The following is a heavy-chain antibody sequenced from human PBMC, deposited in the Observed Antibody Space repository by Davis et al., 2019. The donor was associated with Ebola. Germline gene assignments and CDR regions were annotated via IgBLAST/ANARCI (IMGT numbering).Heavy chain of an antibody. Sequence: PSETLSLTCTVSGGSISSYYWSWIRQPPGKGLEWIGYIYYSRSTNYNPSLKSRVNISVDTSKNQFSLKLSSATAADTAVFYCARVPPTYYYDSSGYSTRGGAFDIWGQGTMVTVSS. CDR3: ARVPPTYYYDSSGYSTRGGAFDI. CDR2: IYYSRST. CDR1: GGSISSYY. V-gene: IGHV4-59*01. J-gene: IGHJ3*02. D-gene: IGHD3-22*01.